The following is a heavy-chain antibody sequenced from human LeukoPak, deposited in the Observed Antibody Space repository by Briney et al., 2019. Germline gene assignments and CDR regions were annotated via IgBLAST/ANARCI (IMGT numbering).Heavy chain of an antibody. V-gene: IGHV3-23*01. CDR1: GFRFSSYA. Sequence: PGGSLRLSCAASGFRFSSYAMSWVRQAPGKGLEWVSTISGSGVSTYYADSVKGRFTISRDNSKNTLYLQMNSLRAEDTAVYYCASSGYCGGGSCYLRYWYFDLWGRGTLVTVSS. D-gene: IGHD2-15*01. CDR2: ISGSGVST. J-gene: IGHJ2*01. CDR3: ASSGYCGGGSCYLRYWYFDL.